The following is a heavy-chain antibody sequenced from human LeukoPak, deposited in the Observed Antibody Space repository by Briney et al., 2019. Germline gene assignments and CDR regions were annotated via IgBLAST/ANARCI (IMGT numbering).Heavy chain of an antibody. CDR1: GFTFSSYW. V-gene: IGHV3-7*01. Sequence: GGSLRLSCVASGFTFSSYWATWVRQAPGKGLEWVANIDPDGSHQYYVDSVKGRFTISRDNAKNSLYLQMNSLRAEDTAVYYCARDLSGVTGYTYGRGIDYWGQGTLVTVSS. CDR3: ARDLSGVTGYTYGRGIDY. D-gene: IGHD5-18*01. CDR2: IDPDGSHQ. J-gene: IGHJ4*02.